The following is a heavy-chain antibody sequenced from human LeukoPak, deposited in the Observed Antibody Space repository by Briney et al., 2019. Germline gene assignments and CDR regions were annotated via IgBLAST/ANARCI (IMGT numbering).Heavy chain of an antibody. CDR2: ISSTPRSI. V-gene: IGHV3-48*04. J-gene: IGHJ4*02. CDR3: AKSFDN. Sequence: PGGSLRLSCATSGFNFGGYSMNWVRQAPGKGLEWVSYISSTPRSIYYADSVKGRFTISRDYATNSLHLQMNSLRAEDTAVYYCAKSFDNWGQGTLVTVSS. CDR1: GFNFGGYS.